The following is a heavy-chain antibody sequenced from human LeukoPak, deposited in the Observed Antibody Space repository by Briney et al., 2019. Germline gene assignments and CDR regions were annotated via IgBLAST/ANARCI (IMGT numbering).Heavy chain of an antibody. D-gene: IGHD2-21*01. Sequence: SEILSLTCTVSGGSISSYYWSWIRQPPGKGLEWIGSIFHSGSTYYNPSLKSRVTISVDTSKNQFSLKLSSVTAADTAVYYCARQKGGKVWYFDYWGQGTLVTVSS. CDR2: IFHSGST. J-gene: IGHJ4*02. CDR1: GGSISSYY. CDR3: ARQKGGKVWYFDY. V-gene: IGHV4-59*05.